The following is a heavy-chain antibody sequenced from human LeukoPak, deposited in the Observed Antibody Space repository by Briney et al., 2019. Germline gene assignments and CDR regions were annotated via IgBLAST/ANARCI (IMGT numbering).Heavy chain of an antibody. Sequence: GGSLRLSCAASGFTFSSYGMHWVRQAPGKGLEWVAVIWYDGSNKYYADSVKGRFTISRDNSKSTLYLQMNSLRAEDTAVYHCARKKSVYRSSSSTYYYMDVWGKGTTVTVSS. CDR3: ARKKSVYRSSSSTYYYMDV. CDR1: GFTFSSYG. J-gene: IGHJ6*03. D-gene: IGHD6-6*01. CDR2: IWYDGSNK. V-gene: IGHV3-33*01.